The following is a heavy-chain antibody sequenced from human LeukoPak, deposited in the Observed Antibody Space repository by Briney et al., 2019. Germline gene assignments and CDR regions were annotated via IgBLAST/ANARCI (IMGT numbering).Heavy chain of an antibody. J-gene: IGHJ4*02. Sequence: GRSLRLSCAASGFTFSSYGMHWVRQAPGKGLEWVAVISYDGSNKYYADSVKGRFTISRDNSKNTLYLQMNSLRAEDTAVYYCAKIAGNYVTFDYWGQGTLVTVSS. V-gene: IGHV3-30*18. CDR2: ISYDGSNK. D-gene: IGHD3-10*02. CDR3: AKIAGNYVTFDY. CDR1: GFTFSSYG.